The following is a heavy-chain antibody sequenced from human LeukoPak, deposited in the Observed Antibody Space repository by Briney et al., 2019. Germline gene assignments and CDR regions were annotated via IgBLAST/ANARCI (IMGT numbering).Heavy chain of an antibody. J-gene: IGHJ4*02. CDR1: GFTFSSYG. D-gene: IGHD5-24*01. V-gene: IGHV3-33*01. CDR2: IWYDGSNK. CDR3: AREYIGEMATLNFDY. Sequence: GGFLRLSCAASGFTFSSYGMHWVRQAPGKGREWVAVIWYDGSNKYYADSVKGRFTISRDNSKNTLYLQMNSLRAEDTAVYYCAREYIGEMATLNFDYWGQGTLVTVSS.